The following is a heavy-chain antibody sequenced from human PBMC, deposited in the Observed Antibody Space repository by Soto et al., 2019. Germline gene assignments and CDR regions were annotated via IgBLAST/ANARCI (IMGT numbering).Heavy chain of an antibody. CDR1: GGSISSDNYF. D-gene: IGHD2-15*01. CDR3: ARELKSAAASDAFDI. J-gene: IGHJ3*02. Sequence: QVQLQGSGPGLVTPSQTLSLTCTVSGGSISSDNYFWSWIRQHPGKGLGWIGYIDYIGRAYYNPSLKSRVTTSVDTSKNQFSLRLSSVTVADTATYYCARELKSAAASDAFDIWGQGTVVTVSS. CDR2: IDYIGRA. V-gene: IGHV4-31*03.